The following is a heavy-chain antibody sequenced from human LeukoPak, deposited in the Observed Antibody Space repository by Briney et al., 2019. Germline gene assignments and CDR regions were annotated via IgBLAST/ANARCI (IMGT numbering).Heavy chain of an antibody. J-gene: IGHJ3*02. Sequence: VASVKVSCKASGYTFTSYAMNWVRQAPGQGLEWMGWINTNTGNPTYAQGFTGRFVFSLDTSVSTAYLQISSLKAEDTAVYYCARDQYGSGSTLPSQSLDAFDIWGQGTMVTVSS. CDR2: INTNTGNP. D-gene: IGHD3-10*01. CDR3: ARDQYGSGSTLPSQSLDAFDI. CDR1: GYTFTSYA. V-gene: IGHV7-4-1*02.